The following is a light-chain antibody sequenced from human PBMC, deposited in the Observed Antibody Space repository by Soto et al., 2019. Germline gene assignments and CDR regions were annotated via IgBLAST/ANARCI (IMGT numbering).Light chain of an antibody. CDR3: QPYASYTWT. CDR2: DAF. J-gene: IGKJ1*01. V-gene: IGKV1-5*01. CDR1: QSLSGW. Sequence: DIQLTQIPSTLSASIGDRVTITCRASQSLSGWLAWYQQTPGKAPKLLISDAFRLESGVPSRFRGSGSGTEFSLTISNLQPGDSATFYCQPYASYTWTFGRGTKV.